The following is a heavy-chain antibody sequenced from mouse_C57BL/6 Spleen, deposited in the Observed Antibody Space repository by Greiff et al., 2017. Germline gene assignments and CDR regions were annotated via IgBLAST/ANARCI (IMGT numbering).Heavy chain of an antibody. J-gene: IGHJ1*03. Sequence: QVQLQQPGAELVRPGSSVKLSCKASGYTFTSYWMHWVKQRPIQGLEWIGNIDPSDSETHYNQKFKDKATLTVDKSSSTVYMQLISLTSEDSAVYYCARAGGSSYWYFDVWGTGTTVTVSS. CDR1: GYTFTSYW. CDR2: IDPSDSET. D-gene: IGHD1-1*01. V-gene: IGHV1-52*01. CDR3: ARAGGSSYWYFDV.